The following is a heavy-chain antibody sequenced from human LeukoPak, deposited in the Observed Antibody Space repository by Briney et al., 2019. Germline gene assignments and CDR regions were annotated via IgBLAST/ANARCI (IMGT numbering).Heavy chain of an antibody. D-gene: IGHD6-19*01. V-gene: IGHV4-34*01. J-gene: IGHJ4*02. CDR2: INHSGST. Sequence: SETLSLTCAVYGGSFSGYYWSWIRQPPGKGLEWIGEINHSGSTNYNPSLKSRVTISVDTSKNQFSLKLSSVTAADTAVYYCATLYSSGWTTIGNWGQGTLVTVSP. CDR1: GGSFSGYY. CDR3: ATLYSSGWTTIGN.